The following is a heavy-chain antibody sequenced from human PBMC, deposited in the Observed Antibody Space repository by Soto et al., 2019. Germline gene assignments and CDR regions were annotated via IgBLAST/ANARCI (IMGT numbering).Heavy chain of an antibody. CDR2: IDAGNGNT. D-gene: IGHD3-10*01. CDR3: ASNWFGRYDY. J-gene: IGHJ4*02. CDR1: GFPFSNFA. Sequence: VHLVQSAAEVKNPGASVKVSCKTSGFPFSNFAMHWVRQAPGQRLEWMGRIDAGNGNTYYSERLQGRVTITRDTSATTVNMELKSLRSEDTAVYYCASNWFGRYDYWGQGTLVTVSS. V-gene: IGHV1-3*01.